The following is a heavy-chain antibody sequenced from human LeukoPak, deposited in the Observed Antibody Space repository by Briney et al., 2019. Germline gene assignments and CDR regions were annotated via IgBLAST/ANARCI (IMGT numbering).Heavy chain of an antibody. D-gene: IGHD3-3*01. CDR1: VGSISSYY. CDR2: IYYSGST. Sequence: SETLSLTCTVSVGSISSYYWSWIRQPPGKGLEWIGYIYYSGSTNYNPSLKSRVTISVDTSKNQFSLKLSSVTAADTAVYYCATNTIFGVVTKENYYYYMDVWGKGTTVTVSS. J-gene: IGHJ6*03. CDR3: ATNTIFGVVTKENYYYYMDV. V-gene: IGHV4-59*08.